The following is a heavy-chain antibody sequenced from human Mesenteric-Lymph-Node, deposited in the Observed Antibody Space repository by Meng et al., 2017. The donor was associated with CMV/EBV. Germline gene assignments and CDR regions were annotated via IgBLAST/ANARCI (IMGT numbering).Heavy chain of an antibody. CDR3: ARMATAGGYLSEYYFDY. V-gene: IGHV3-72*01. J-gene: IGHJ4*02. CDR2: SRNEANDYIT. Sequence: GESLKISCAASGFTFSEHYMDWVRQAPGKGLEWVGRSRNEANDYITEYAASVKGRFAISRDPSKNSLYLQMNSLKTEDTAVYYCARMATAGGYLSEYYFDYWGQGTLVTVSS. CDR1: GFTFSEHY. D-gene: IGHD1-26*01.